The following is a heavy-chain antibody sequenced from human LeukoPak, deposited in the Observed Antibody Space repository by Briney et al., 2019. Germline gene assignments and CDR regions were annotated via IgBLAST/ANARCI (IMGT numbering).Heavy chain of an antibody. Sequence: GGSLRLSCVASGFTFSDHFMDWVRQAPGKRLELLGRSGNRADRYTTQYGTSVNGRFIVSSYDAKRSPYPHMNSLNTADTAVYYCLRGFRRFDAWGQGTLVTVSS. V-gene: IGHV3-72*01. CDR2: SGNRADRYTT. CDR3: LRGFRRFDA. CDR1: GFTFSDHF. J-gene: IGHJ4*03. D-gene: IGHD3-10*01.